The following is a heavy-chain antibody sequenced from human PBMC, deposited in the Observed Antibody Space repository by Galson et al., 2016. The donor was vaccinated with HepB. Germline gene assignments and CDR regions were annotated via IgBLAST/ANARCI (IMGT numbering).Heavy chain of an antibody. CDR3: AKDVAPPAIAVPGTWGNWFDP. CDR2: ISRSSRHI. Sequence: SLRLSCAASGFTFSSYNMNWVRQAPGKGLEWVSSISRSSRHIYYADSVKGRFTISRDNSKNTLYLQMNSLRAEDTAVCYCAKDVAPPAIAVPGTWGNWFDPWGQGTLVTVSS. V-gene: IGHV3-21*01. J-gene: IGHJ5*02. CDR1: GFTFSSYN. D-gene: IGHD6-19*01.